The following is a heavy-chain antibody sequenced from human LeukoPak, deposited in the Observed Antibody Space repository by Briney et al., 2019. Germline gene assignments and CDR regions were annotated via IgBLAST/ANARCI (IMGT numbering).Heavy chain of an antibody. Sequence: GASVKVSCKASGYTFTGVYIHWVRQAPGQGLEWMAWINPQSGATNYAQKFQGRVTMTRDMSINTAYMEVTSLRFDDTAVYYCARGGDDSGLYFAYRGQGTLVTVSS. CDR1: GYTFTGVY. J-gene: IGHJ4*02. CDR3: ARGGDDSGLYFAY. CDR2: INPQSGAT. D-gene: IGHD3-22*01. V-gene: IGHV1-2*02.